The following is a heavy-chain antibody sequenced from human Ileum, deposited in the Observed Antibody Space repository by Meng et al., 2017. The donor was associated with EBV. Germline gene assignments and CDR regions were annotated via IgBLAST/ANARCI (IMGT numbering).Heavy chain of an antibody. V-gene: IGHV4-30-4*01. CDR2: IDKSGST. D-gene: IGHD3-22*01. CDR3: ARGGDTSGYSLDY. Sequence: QVELQELGRGLVKPFQHLSLTCPTSGFLLRSGCYHWSWIRQPPGKGLVWIGYIDKSGSTYYNPSLTSRVTISVDTSKNQLFLKLGSVTAADTGVYYCARGGDTSGYSLDYWGQGILVTVSS. J-gene: IGHJ4*02. CDR1: GFLLRSGCYH.